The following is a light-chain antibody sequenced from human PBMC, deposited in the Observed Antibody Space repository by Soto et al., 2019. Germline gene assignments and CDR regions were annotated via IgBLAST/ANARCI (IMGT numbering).Light chain of an antibody. CDR2: GAS. CDR1: QSVSSSD. CDR3: QQYGSSPYT. Sequence: EIVLTQSPGTLSLSPGERATLSCRASQSVSSSDLAWYQQKPGQAPRLLIYGASSSATGIPDRFSGSGSGTDFALTISRLEREDCAVYYCQQYGSSPYTFGQGTKPEIK. J-gene: IGKJ2*01. V-gene: IGKV3-20*01.